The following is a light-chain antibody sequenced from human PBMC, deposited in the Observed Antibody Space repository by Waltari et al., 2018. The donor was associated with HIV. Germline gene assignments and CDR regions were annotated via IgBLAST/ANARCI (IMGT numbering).Light chain of an antibody. CDR2: EVT. V-gene: IGLV2-14*03. CDR3: CSYTVTGTLNWV. CDR1: YNDVGRYNS. J-gene: IGLJ3*02. Sequence: QSALPQPASVSGSPGPSLTISCPGTYNDVGRYNSVSWYQPHPGKAPRLLIYEVTNRPSGVSNRFSGSKSGNTASLTISGLQVEDEAVYYCCSYTVTGTLNWVFGGGTKLTVL.